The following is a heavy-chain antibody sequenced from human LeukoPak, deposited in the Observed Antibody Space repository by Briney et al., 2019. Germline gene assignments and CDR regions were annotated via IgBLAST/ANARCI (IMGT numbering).Heavy chain of an antibody. D-gene: IGHD5-18*01. V-gene: IGHV5-51*01. CDR2: IYPGDSDT. J-gene: IGHJ4*02. Sequence: GESLKISCKGSGYSFTSYWIGRVRQVPGKGLEWMGIIYPGDSDTRYSPSFQGQVTISADKSISTAYLQWSSLKASDTAMYYCARLPRDVDTAMGSDYWGRGTLVTVSS. CDR1: GYSFTSYW. CDR3: ARLPRDVDTAMGSDY.